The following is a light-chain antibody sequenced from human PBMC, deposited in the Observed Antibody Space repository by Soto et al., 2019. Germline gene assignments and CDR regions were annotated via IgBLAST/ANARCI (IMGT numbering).Light chain of an antibody. CDR3: SSYTTSSTPYV. CDR2: EVS. Sequence: QPVLTQPASVSGSPGQSITISCTGTDSDVGGYNYVSWYQQHPGKAPKLIIYEVSNRPSGVSTRFSGSKSGNTASLTISGLQAEDEADYYCSSYTTSSTPYVFGTGTKVTVL. V-gene: IGLV2-14*01. CDR1: DSDVGGYNY. J-gene: IGLJ1*01.